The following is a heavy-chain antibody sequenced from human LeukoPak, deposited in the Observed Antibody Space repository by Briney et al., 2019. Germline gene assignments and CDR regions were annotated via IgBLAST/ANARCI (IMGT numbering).Heavy chain of an antibody. CDR3: ARVVVTPQELYFQH. CDR2: IYYSGST. D-gene: IGHD2-21*02. CDR1: GGSISSGGYY. Sequence: PSETLSLTCTVSGGSISSGGYYWSWIRQHPGKGLEWIGYIYYSGSTYYNPSLKSRVTISVDTSKNQFSLKLSSVTAADTAVYYCARVVVTPQELYFQHWGQGTLVTVSS. J-gene: IGHJ1*01. V-gene: IGHV4-31*03.